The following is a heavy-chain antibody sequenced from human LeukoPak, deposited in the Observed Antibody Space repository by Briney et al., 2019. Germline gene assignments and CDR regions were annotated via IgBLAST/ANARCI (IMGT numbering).Heavy chain of an antibody. CDR2: ICHSGST. J-gene: IGHJ6*02. D-gene: IGHD3-3*01. V-gene: IGHV4-59*08. CDR3: ARQKNYDFWSGTEYYGMDV. CDR1: GGSISGYY. Sequence: SETLSLTCTVSGGSISGYYWSWIRQPPGKGLEWIGCICHSGSTNYNPSLKSRDTISVDTSKNQFSLKLSSVIAADTAVYYCARQKNYDFWSGTEYYGMDVWGQGTTVTVSS.